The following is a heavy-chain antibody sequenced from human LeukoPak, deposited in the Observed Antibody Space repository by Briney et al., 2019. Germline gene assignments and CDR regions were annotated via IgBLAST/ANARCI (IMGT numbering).Heavy chain of an antibody. Sequence: GGSLRLSCAASGITLSVYWMSWVRQAPGKGLEWVANIKQDGSEKYYRDSVQGRFTISRGNAKNSLYLQMNSLRAEDTAVYYCARSGSGYFDYWGQGSLVTVSS. V-gene: IGHV3-7*01. CDR1: GITLSVYW. CDR2: IKQDGSEK. CDR3: ARSGSGYFDY. J-gene: IGHJ4*02.